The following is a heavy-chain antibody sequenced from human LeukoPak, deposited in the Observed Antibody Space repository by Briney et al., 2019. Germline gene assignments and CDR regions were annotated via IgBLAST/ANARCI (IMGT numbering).Heavy chain of an antibody. J-gene: IGHJ4*02. CDR1: GGSISSYY. CDR2: IYYSGST. D-gene: IGHD3-22*01. CDR3: AKTSGHYDTSGYYY. Sequence: SETLSLTCTVSGGSISSYYWSWIRQPPGKGLEWIGYIYYSGSTNYNPSLKSRVTISVDTSKNQFSLKLSSLRSEDTAVYYCAKTSGHYDTSGYYYWGQGTLVTVSS. V-gene: IGHV4-59*01.